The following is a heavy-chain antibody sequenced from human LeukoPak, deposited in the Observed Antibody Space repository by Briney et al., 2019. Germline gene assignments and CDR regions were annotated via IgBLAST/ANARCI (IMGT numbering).Heavy chain of an antibody. J-gene: IGHJ4*02. V-gene: IGHV1-2*02. Sequence: GASVKVSCKASGYTFTGYYMHWVRQAPGQGLEWMGWINPNSGGTNYAQKFQGRVTMTRHTSISTAYMELRRLRSDDTAVYYCARASLVISSVAARPRFLLYWGQGTLVTVSS. CDR2: INPNSGGT. D-gene: IGHD6-6*01. CDR3: ARASLVISSVAARPRFLLY. CDR1: GYTFTGYY.